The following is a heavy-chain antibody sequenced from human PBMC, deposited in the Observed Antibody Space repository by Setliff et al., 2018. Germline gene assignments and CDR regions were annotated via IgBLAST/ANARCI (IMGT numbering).Heavy chain of an antibody. D-gene: IGHD3-9*01. Sequence: SETLSLTCTVSGGSISSYYWRWIRQPPGKGLEWIGYIYYSGSTNYNTSLKSRVTISVDTSKNQFSLKLSSVTAADPAVYYCARGVLRYFVWLLSGDAFDIWGQGTMVTVSS. J-gene: IGHJ3*02. V-gene: IGHV4-59*01. CDR2: IYYSGST. CDR1: GGSISSYY. CDR3: ARGVLRYFVWLLSGDAFDI.